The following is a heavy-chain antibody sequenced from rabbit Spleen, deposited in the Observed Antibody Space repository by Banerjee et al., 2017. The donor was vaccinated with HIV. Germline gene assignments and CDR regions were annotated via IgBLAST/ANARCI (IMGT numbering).Heavy chain of an antibody. CDR1: RFTISNYW. Sequence: QELVESGGGLVQPGGSLKLSCKASRFTISNYWMNWVRQAPGKGLEWIGIIYPITETTYYANWVKGRFTISSHNAQNTLYLQLDSLTAADTATYFCVREAGYGGYGDANLWGPGTLVTVS. V-gene: IGHV1S7*01. J-gene: IGHJ4*01. D-gene: IGHD6-1*01. CDR2: IYPITETT. CDR3: VREAGYGGYGDANL.